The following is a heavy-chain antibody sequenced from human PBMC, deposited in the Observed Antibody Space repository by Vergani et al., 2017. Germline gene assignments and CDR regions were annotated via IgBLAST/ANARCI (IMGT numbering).Heavy chain of an antibody. D-gene: IGHD3-10*01. CDR2: IRYDGGKK. Sequence: QAQLVESGGGVVQPGGSLRLSCVGSGLNFSNYGMHWVRQAPGRGLEWVAFIRYDGGKKYFADSVEGRFTISRDNSKNTLYLQMNSLRAEDTAVYYCTKDKSDRRFFIWFGGFDPWGQGTLVTVSS. CDR3: TKDKSDRRFFIWFGGFDP. V-gene: IGHV3-30*02. CDR1: GLNFSNYG. J-gene: IGHJ5*02.